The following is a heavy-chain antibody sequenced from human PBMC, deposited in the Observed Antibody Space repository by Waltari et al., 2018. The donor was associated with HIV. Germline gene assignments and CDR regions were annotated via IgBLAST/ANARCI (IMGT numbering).Heavy chain of an antibody. D-gene: IGHD5-18*01. CDR1: GFTFDDNA. Sequence: EVQLVESGGGLIQPGRSLRLSCAASGFTFDDNAMHWVRQAPGKGLEWVSGISWNSGTIAYADSVKGRFTISRDNAKNSLYLQMNSLRAEDTALYYCAKGVTQGYYYGMDVWGQGTTVTVSS. V-gene: IGHV3-9*01. CDR2: ISWNSGTI. CDR3: AKGVTQGYYYGMDV. J-gene: IGHJ6*02.